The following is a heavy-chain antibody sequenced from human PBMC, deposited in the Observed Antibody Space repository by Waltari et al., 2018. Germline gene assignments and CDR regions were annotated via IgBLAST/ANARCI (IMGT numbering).Heavy chain of an antibody. Sequence: QVQLHQWGAGRLQPSETLSLTCAVYGVSFRGYYWGWIRQPPGKGLEWIAEINHAGNTNSNPSLRSRVTLSEDASKNQFSLKLSSMTAADTAVYYCVRLEDCTGPGGNCYSGEIFAMDVWGQGTTVTVSS. J-gene: IGHJ6*02. D-gene: IGHD2-15*01. CDR2: INHAGNT. V-gene: IGHV4-34*01. CDR3: VRLEDCTGPGGNCYSGEIFAMDV. CDR1: GVSFRGYY.